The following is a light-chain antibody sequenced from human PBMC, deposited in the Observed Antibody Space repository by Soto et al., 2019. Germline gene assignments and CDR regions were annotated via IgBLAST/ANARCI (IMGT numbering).Light chain of an antibody. CDR1: QSISSW. V-gene: IGKV1-5*01. J-gene: IGKJ2*01. Sequence: DIQMTQSPSTLSASVGDRVTNTCRASQSISSWLAWYQQKPGKAPKLLIYDASSLESGVPSRFSGSGSGTEFTLTISSLQPDDFATYYCQQYHRYSSSTLGHGTKVDIK. CDR2: DAS. CDR3: QQYHRYSSST.